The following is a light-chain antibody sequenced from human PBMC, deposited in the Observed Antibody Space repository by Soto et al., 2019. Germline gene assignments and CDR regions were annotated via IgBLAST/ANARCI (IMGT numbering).Light chain of an antibody. CDR3: GSYTSSSNYV. CDR2: EVS. Sequence: QSALTQPASVSGSPGQSITISCTGYIHYDFVSWYQQHPGTAPKLVIYEVSNRPSGTSDRFSGSKSGHTASLTISGLQTEDEAVYYCGSYTSSSNYVFRTGTKVTVL. CDR1: IHYDF. J-gene: IGLJ1*01. V-gene: IGLV2-14*01.